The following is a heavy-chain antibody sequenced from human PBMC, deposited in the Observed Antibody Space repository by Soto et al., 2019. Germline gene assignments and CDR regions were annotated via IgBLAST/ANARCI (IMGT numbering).Heavy chain of an antibody. D-gene: IGHD2-2*01. CDR1: GFTFSSYG. CDR2: IWYDGSNK. V-gene: IGHV3-33*01. Sequence: QVKLVESGGGVVQPGRALRLSCAASGFTFSSYGLPWVRQAPGKGLEWVAGIWYDGSNKYYADSVKGRFTISRDNSKNTPYLQMNSLRAEYTAVYYCARDRPNPADSWGQGTLVTVSS. J-gene: IGHJ4*02. CDR3: ARDRPNPADS.